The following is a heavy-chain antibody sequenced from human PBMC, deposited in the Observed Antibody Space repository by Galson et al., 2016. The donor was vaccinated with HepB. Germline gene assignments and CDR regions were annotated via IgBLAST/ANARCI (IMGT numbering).Heavy chain of an antibody. J-gene: IGHJ6*02. V-gene: IGHV1-18*01. CDR3: AREGLIDGYNYFYYYGMDV. Sequence: VRQAPGQGLEWMGWISAYTGNTNYAQNLQGRVTMTTDTSTSTAYMELRSLRSDDTAVYYCAREGLIDGYNYFYYYGMDVWGQGTTVTVSS. CDR2: ISAYTGNT. D-gene: IGHD5-24*01.